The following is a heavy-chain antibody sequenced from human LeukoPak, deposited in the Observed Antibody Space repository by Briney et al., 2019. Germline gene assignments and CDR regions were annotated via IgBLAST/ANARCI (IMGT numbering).Heavy chain of an antibody. CDR3: VRGSTLRHYQY. Sequence: SETLALTCTVSGGSISSSTYYWGWIRRPPGKGLEWIGSIYYSGSTYYNPSLKSRVTVSVDTSKNQFSLKLSSVTAADTAVYYCVRGSTLRHYQYWGQGTLVTVSS. J-gene: IGHJ4*02. D-gene: IGHD3-16*01. CDR2: IYYSGST. CDR1: GGSISSSTYY. V-gene: IGHV4-39*01.